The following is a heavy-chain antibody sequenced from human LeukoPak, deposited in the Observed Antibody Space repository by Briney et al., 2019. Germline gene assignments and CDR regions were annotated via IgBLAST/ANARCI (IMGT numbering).Heavy chain of an antibody. CDR2: ISTYNGNT. J-gene: IGHJ4*02. CDR3: ATVDTAMAYFDY. D-gene: IGHD5-18*01. Sequence: ASVKVSCKPSGYTFTKYGITWVRQAPGQGLEWMGWISTYNGNTNYAQKLQGRVTMTTDTSTSTAYMELRSLISDDAAVYYCATVDTAMAYFDYWGQGTLVTVSS. CDR1: GYTFTKYG. V-gene: IGHV1-18*01.